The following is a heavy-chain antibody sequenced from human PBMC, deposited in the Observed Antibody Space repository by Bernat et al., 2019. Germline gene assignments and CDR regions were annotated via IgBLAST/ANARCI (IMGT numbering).Heavy chain of an antibody. V-gene: IGHV3-64*07. J-gene: IGHJ4*02. CDR2: ISCNGGST. D-gene: IGHD6-19*01. CDR1: GFTFSSYA. CDR3: ERGSGAVAGTTDY. Sequence: EVQLVESGGGLVQPGGSLRLSCAASGFTFSSYAMHWFRQSPGKGLEYVSAISCNGGSTYYADSVKGSFTISRDNSKNTLYLQMGRLRAEDMAVYYCERGSGAVAGTTDYWGQGALVTGYS.